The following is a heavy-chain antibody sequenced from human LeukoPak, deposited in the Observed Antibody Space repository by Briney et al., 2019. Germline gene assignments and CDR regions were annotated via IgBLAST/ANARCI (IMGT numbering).Heavy chain of an antibody. CDR1: GYSFSEYG. J-gene: IGHJ5*02. V-gene: IGHV1-18*01. Sequence: GASVKVSCKASGYSFSEYGITWVRQAPGQGLEWMGWIDCANGNTYYEQRLQGRVTMTIDTSTNIAYMELRSLRSEDTAMYFCAXDKLARDWFDPWGQGTLVTVSS. CDR2: IDCANGNT. D-gene: IGHD3-3*02. CDR3: AXDKLARDWFDP.